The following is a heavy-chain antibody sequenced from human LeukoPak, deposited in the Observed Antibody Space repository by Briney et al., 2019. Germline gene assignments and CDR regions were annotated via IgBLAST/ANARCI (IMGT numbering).Heavy chain of an antibody. CDR3: AKATVGGYED. J-gene: IGHJ4*02. D-gene: IGHD5-12*01. V-gene: IGHV3-53*01. CDR2: VASDGST. Sequence: PGGSLRLSCAASGITVSSNYMSWVRQAPCKGLEWVSVVASDGSTKYADSVKGRFAISRDNSKNTLYLQMNSLRAEDTGVYYCAKATVGGYEDWGQGTLVTVSS. CDR1: GITVSSNY.